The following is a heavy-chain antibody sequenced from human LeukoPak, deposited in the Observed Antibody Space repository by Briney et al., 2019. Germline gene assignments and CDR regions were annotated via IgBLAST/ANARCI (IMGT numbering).Heavy chain of an antibody. V-gene: IGHV3-23*01. CDR2: ISGSGGST. J-gene: IGHJ3*02. CDR1: GFTFSSYA. D-gene: IGHD4-17*01. CDR3: AKVTGDYGACDI. Sequence: GGSLRLSCAASGFTFSSYAMSWVRQAPGKGLEWVSGISGSGGSTYYADSVKGRFTISRDNSRNTLYLQMNSLRAEDTAVHYCAKVTGDYGACDIWGQGTMVTVSS.